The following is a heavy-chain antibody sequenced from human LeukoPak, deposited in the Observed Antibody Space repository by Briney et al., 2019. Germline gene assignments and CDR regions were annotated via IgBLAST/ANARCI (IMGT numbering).Heavy chain of an antibody. CDR3: ARTRGFDYYGSGSYDY. J-gene: IGHJ4*02. V-gene: IGHV4-39*07. CDR2: IYNSGST. Sequence: SETLSLTCNVSGDSISRSRHFWAWVRQSPGRGLEWIGYIYNSGSTYYNPSLKSRVTISVDTSKNQFSLKLSSVTAADTAVYYCARTRGFDYYGSGSYDYWGQGTLVTVSS. CDR1: GDSISRSRHF. D-gene: IGHD3-10*01.